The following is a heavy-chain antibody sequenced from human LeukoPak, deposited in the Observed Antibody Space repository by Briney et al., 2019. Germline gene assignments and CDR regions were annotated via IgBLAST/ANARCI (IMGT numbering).Heavy chain of an antibody. CDR1: GFALSDAW. CDR2: IRTETEGGTT. J-gene: IGHJ4*02. V-gene: IGHV3-15*01. CDR3: TTDAPIAAAPD. D-gene: IGHD6-25*01. Sequence: GGSLRLPCAASGFALSDAWRTWVPQAPGRGREGVGRIRTETEGGTTDYAAPVKGRFTISRDDSTNTLHLQMNSLKVEDTAVYYCTTDAPIAAAPDWGQGTLVTVSS.